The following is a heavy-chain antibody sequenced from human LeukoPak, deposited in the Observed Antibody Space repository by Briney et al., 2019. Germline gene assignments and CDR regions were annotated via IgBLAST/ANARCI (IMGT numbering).Heavy chain of an antibody. V-gene: IGHV3-74*01. D-gene: IGHD2-2*01. CDR3: ARAPRTLDGMDV. CDR2: INSDGSST. Sequence: PGGSLRHSRAASGFIFSSYWMHWVRQAPGKGGAWVSRINSDGSSTSYAHSVKGRFTISRDNAKNTLYLQMNSLRAEDTAVYYCARAPRTLDGMDVWGQGTTVTVSS. J-gene: IGHJ6*02. CDR1: GFIFSSYW.